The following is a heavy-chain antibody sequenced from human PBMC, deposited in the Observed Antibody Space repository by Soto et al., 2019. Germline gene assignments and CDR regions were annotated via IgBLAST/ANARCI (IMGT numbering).Heavy chain of an antibody. CDR3: ARHLPRYGSGSYYPFDY. V-gene: IGHV4-59*08. D-gene: IGHD3-10*01. CDR2: ISDGGST. CDR1: GGSIYTYY. Sequence: SETLSLTCNVSGGSIYTYYWNWIRQSPGKGLEWIGYISDGGSTNYNPSLKSRVTISVDTSKKQVSLKLSSVTAADTAVYYCARHLPRYGSGSYYPFDYWGQGTLVTVSS. J-gene: IGHJ4*02.